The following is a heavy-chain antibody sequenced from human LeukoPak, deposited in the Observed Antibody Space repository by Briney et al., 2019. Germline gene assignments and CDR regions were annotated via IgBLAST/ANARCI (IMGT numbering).Heavy chain of an antibody. V-gene: IGHV3-7*01. Sequence: GGSLRLSCAASGFSFSAYWMTWVRQAPGTGREGVANINPAGSETYYVDPVKGRFSISRDNSKNLVYLQVNSLRAEDTAVYHCARFGYVAAVDVWGQGTSVTVSS. CDR3: ARFGYVAAVDV. CDR2: INPAGSET. J-gene: IGHJ4*02. CDR1: GFSFSAYW. D-gene: IGHD2-15*01.